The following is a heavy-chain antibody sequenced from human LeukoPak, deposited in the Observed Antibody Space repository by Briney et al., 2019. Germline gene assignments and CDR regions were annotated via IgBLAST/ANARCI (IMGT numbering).Heavy chain of an antibody. D-gene: IGHD4-17*01. J-gene: IGHJ4*02. V-gene: IGHV4-30-4*08. CDR2: IYYSGST. CDR1: GGSISSGDYY. Sequence: PSQTLSLTCTVSGGSISSGDYYWSWIRQPPGKGLEWIGYIYYSGSTYYNPSLKSRVTISVDTSKNQFSLKLSSVTAADTAVYYCARLPPPGYGDYSDFDYWGQGTLVTVSS. CDR3: ARLPPPGYGDYSDFDY.